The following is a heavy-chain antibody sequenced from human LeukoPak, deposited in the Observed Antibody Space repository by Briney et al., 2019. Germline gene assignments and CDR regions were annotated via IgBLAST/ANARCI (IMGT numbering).Heavy chain of an antibody. J-gene: IGHJ6*04. D-gene: IGHD3-10*01. CDR1: GYTFTSYG. CDR2: ISAYNGNT. V-gene: IGHV1-18*01. Sequence: ASVKVSCKASGYTFTSYGISWVRQAPGQGLEWMGWISAYNGNTNYAQKLQGRVTMTTDTSTSTAYMELRSLRSDDTAVYYCVRDRFGELSMDVWGKGTTVTVSS. CDR3: VRDRFGELSMDV.